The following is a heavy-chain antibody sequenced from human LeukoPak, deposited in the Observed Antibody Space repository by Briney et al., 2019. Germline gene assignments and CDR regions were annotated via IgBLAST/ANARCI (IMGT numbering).Heavy chain of an antibody. CDR2: INPNSGGT. Sequence: ASVKVSCKASGYTFTGYYMHWVRQAPGQGLEWMGRINPNSGGTNYAQKFQGRVTMTRDTSISTAYMELSRLRSDDTAVYYCAGPQSSSSWYNWFDPWGQGTLVTVSS. CDR1: GYTFTGYY. J-gene: IGHJ5*02. V-gene: IGHV1-2*06. D-gene: IGHD6-13*01. CDR3: AGPQSSSSWYNWFDP.